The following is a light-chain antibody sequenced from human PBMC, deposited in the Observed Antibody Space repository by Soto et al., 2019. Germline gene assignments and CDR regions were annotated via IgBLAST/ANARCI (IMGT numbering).Light chain of an antibody. CDR1: QGVSNY. J-gene: IGKJ5*01. V-gene: IGKV3-11*01. CDR3: QQRSNWRIT. Sequence: EIVLTQSPATLSLSPGDRATLSCRASQGVSNYLAWYQQKPGQAPRLLIYDASNRATGIPARFSGSGSGTDFTLTISSLEPEDFAVYYCQQRSNWRITFGQGTRLEIK. CDR2: DAS.